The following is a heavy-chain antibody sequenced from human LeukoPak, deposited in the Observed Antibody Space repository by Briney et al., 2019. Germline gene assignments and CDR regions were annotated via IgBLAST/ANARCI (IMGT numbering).Heavy chain of an antibody. CDR1: GFTFDDYA. CDR2: ISWNSGSI. Sequence: PGGSLRLSCAAAGFTFDDYAMHWLRQAPGQGLEWGSVISWNSGSIGCADSVKGRFTISRDNAKNSLYLQMNSLRAEDTALYYCVRSYYSGSYPFDYWGQGTLVTVSS. CDR3: VRSYYSGSYPFDY. J-gene: IGHJ4*02. D-gene: IGHD1-26*01. V-gene: IGHV3-9*01.